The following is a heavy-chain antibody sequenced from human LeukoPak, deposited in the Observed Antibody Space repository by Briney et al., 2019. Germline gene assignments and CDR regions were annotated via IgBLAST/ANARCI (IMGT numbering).Heavy chain of an antibody. V-gene: IGHV4-59*01. J-gene: IGHJ4*02. Sequence: PSETLSLTCTVSGGSISSYYWSWIRQPPGKGLEWIGYINYSGRTNYNPSLKSRVTISVDTSKNQYSLKLSSVTAADTAVYYYARDVTAMAYFDYWGQGTLVTVSS. CDR1: GGSISSYY. CDR2: INYSGRT. CDR3: ARDVTAMAYFDY. D-gene: IGHD5-18*01.